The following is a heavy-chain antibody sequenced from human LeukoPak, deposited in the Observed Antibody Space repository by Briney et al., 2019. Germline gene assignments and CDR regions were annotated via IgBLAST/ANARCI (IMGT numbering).Heavy chain of an antibody. Sequence: GGSLRLSCAASGFTFSSYAMHWVRQAPGKGLEWVGNIKEDGSAKYYVDSVRGRFTISKDNAKDSLYLQMNSLRAEDTAVYFCASNSGWRFDYWGQGTLVTVSS. D-gene: IGHD6-19*01. CDR1: GFTFSSYA. J-gene: IGHJ4*02. CDR2: IKEDGSAK. V-gene: IGHV3-7*01. CDR3: ASNSGWRFDY.